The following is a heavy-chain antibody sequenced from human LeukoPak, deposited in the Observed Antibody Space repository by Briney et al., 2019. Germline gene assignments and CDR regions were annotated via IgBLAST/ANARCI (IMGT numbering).Heavy chain of an antibody. J-gene: IGHJ4*02. V-gene: IGHV3-23*01. CDR1: GFTVSDKF. Sequence: GGSLRLSCAASGFTVSDKFMNWVRQTPGKVLEWVSAISGSGGSTYYADSVKGRFTISRDNSKNTLYLQMNSLRAEDTAVYYCAKTRITMVRGVMGSYYFDYWGQGTLVTVSS. D-gene: IGHD3-10*01. CDR2: ISGSGGST. CDR3: AKTRITMVRGVMGSYYFDY.